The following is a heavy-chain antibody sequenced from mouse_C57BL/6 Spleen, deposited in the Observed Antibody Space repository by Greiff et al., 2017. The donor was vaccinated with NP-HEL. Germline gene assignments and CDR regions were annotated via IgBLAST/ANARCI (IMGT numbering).Heavy chain of an antibody. CDR3: ARASYGSSPYYFDY. J-gene: IGHJ2*01. D-gene: IGHD1-1*01. CDR2: INPGSGGT. Sequence: VKLQQSGAELVRPGTSVKVSCKASGYAFTNYLIEWVKQRPGQGLEWIGVINPGSGGTNYNEKFKGKATLTADKSSSTAYMQLSSLTSEDSAVYFCARASYGSSPYYFDYWGQGTTLTVSS. CDR1: GYAFTNYL. V-gene: IGHV1-54*01.